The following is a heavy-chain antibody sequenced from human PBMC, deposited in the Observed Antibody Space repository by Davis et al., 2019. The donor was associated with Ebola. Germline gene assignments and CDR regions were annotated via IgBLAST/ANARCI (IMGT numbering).Heavy chain of an antibody. J-gene: IGHJ4*02. CDR3: GGTGGGGGLDY. V-gene: IGHV1-3*01. Sequence: ASVKVSCKASGYIFTSYAMHWVRQAPGQRLEWMGWINAGNGDTKYSQKFQGRVTMTRDTSTSTVYMELSSLRSEDTAVYYCGGTGGGGGLDYWGQGTLVTVSS. D-gene: IGHD3-10*01. CDR2: INAGNGDT. CDR1: GYIFTSYA.